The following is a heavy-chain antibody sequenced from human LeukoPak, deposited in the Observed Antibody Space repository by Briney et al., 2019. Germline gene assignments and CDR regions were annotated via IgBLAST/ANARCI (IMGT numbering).Heavy chain of an antibody. Sequence: SVKVSCKASGGTFSSYAISWVRQAPGQGLEWMGRIIPILGIANYAQKFQGRVTITADKSTSTAYMELSSLRSEDTAVYYCASTGSGSYYMDVWGKGTTVTVSS. D-gene: IGHD1-26*01. CDR1: GGTFSSYA. CDR2: IIPILGIA. V-gene: IGHV1-69*04. J-gene: IGHJ6*03. CDR3: ASTGSGSYYMDV.